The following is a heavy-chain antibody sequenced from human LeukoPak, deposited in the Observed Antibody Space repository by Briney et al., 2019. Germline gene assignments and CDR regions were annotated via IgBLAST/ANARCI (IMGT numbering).Heavy chain of an antibody. J-gene: IGHJ6*02. D-gene: IGHD2-2*01. CDR1: GGSFSGYY. V-gene: IGHV4-34*01. CDR3: ARLEYCSSTSCRNGYYYGMDV. Sequence: TSETLSLTCAVYGGSFSGYYWSWIRQPPGKGLEWIGEINHSGSTNYNPSLKSRVTISVDTSKNQFSLKLSSVTAADTAVYYCARLEYCSSTSCRNGYYYGMDVWGQGTTVTVSS. CDR2: INHSGST.